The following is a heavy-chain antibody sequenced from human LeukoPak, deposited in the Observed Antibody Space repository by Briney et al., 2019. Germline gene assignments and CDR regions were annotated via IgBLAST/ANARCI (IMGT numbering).Heavy chain of an antibody. CDR1: GGSISSYY. Sequence: NPSETLSLTCTVSGGSISSYYWSWIRQPPGKGPEWIGYIYYSGSTNYNPSLKSRVTISVDTSKNQFSLKLSSVTAADTAVYYCARKHYYDSSGYSAYFDYWGQGTLVTVSS. CDR3: ARKHYYDSSGYSAYFDY. D-gene: IGHD3-22*01. J-gene: IGHJ4*02. V-gene: IGHV4-59*01. CDR2: IYYSGST.